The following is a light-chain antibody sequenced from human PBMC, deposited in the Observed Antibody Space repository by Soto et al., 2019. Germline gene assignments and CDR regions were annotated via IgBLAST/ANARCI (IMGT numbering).Light chain of an antibody. CDR3: QQRSNWPLT. Sequence: EIVLTQSPATLSLSRGERATLSCRASQSVSSYLAWYQQKPGQAPRLLIYDASNRATGIPARFSGSGSGTDFTLTISGLEPEDFAVYYCQQRSNWPLTFGGGTKVEIK. CDR2: DAS. J-gene: IGKJ4*01. V-gene: IGKV3-11*01. CDR1: QSVSSY.